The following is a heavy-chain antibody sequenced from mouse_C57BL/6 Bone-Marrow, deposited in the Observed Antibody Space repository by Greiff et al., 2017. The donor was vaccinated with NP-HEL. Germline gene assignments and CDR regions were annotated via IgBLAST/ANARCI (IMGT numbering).Heavy chain of an antibody. CDR3: ARRVYYYGSSPAWFAY. Sequence: QVQLQQPGAELVRPGSSVKLSCKASGYTFTSYWMDWVKQRPGQGLEWIGNIYPSDSETHYTQKFKDKATLTVDKSSSTAYMQLSSLTSEDSAVYYWARRVYYYGSSPAWFAYWGQGTLVTVSA. D-gene: IGHD1-1*01. J-gene: IGHJ3*01. CDR2: IYPSDSET. CDR1: GYTFTSYW. V-gene: IGHV1-61*01.